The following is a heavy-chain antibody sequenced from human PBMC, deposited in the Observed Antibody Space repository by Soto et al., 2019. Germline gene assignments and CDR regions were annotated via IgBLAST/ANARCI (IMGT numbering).Heavy chain of an antibody. D-gene: IGHD3-22*01. J-gene: IGHJ4*02. CDR1: GFTFSSYA. CDR2: ISGSGSTI. V-gene: IGHV3-23*01. Sequence: GGSLRLSCAASGFTFSSYAVSWVRQAPGKGPEWSSSISGSGSTIYYADSVKGRFTISRDNSKNTLYLQMSSLRAEDTAVYYCAKVFYYYDSSGYYYFDYWGQGTLVTVSS. CDR3: AKVFYYYDSSGYYYFDY.